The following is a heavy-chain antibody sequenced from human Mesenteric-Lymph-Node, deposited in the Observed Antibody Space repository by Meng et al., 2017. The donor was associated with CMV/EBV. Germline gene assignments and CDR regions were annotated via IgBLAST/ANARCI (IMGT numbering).Heavy chain of an antibody. CDR2: IKQDGSEK. Sequence: GGSLRLSCAASGFTFSSYWMSWVRQAPGKGLEWVANIKQDGSEKYYVDSVKGRFTISRDNAKSSLYLQMNSLRAEDTALYYCAKGNSGSYNIRDAFDIWGQGTMVTVSS. V-gene: IGHV3-7*03. CDR1: GFTFSSYW. CDR3: AKGNSGSYNIRDAFDI. J-gene: IGHJ3*02. D-gene: IGHD1-26*01.